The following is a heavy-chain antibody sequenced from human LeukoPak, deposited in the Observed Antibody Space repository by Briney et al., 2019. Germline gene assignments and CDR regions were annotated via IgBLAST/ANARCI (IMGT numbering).Heavy chain of an antibody. CDR2: ISSSGSTI. D-gene: IGHD3-10*01. CDR3: ASLLVRPRDWFDP. CDR1: GFTFSSYA. V-gene: IGHV3-48*03. J-gene: IGHJ5*02. Sequence: PGASLRLSCAASGFTFSSYAMSWVRQAPGKGLEWVSYISSSGSTIYYADSVKGRFTISRDNAKNSLYLQMNSLRAEDTAIYYCASLLVRPRDWFDPWGQGTLVTVSS.